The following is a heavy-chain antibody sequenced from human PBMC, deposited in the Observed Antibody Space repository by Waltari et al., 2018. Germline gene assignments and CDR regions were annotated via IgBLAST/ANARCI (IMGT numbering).Heavy chain of an antibody. J-gene: IGHJ4*02. CDR2: INPKNGDT. D-gene: IGHD1-26*01. CDR3: ARDPGPIVGAPDY. V-gene: IGHV1-2*02. CDR1: GYSFTDYH. Sequence: QVQLVQSGTEVKKPGASVKVSCQASGYSFTDYHLHWVRQTPGQGLEWLGWINPKNGDTGYAQNFLGRVTMTRDTSINTVYMDLGGLRSDDTAVFYCARDPGPIVGAPDYWGQGTLVTVSS.